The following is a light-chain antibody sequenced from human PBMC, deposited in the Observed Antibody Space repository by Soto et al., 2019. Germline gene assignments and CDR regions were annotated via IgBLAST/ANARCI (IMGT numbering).Light chain of an antibody. Sequence: DIQMTQSPSSLSASVGDRVTITCRASQSISSYLNWYQQKPGKAPKLLIYDASSLQSGVPSRFIGSGSGTDFTLTISSLQPEDFATYYCQQSYSTPLFGGGTKVEIK. CDR1: QSISSY. J-gene: IGKJ4*01. V-gene: IGKV1-39*01. CDR2: DAS. CDR3: QQSYSTPL.